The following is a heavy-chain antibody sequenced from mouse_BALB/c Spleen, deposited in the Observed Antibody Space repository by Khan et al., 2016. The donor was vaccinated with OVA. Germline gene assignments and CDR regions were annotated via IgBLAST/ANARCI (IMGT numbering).Heavy chain of an antibody. CDR1: GYAITSDYA. D-gene: IGHD2-14*01. CDR2: ISSTGST. V-gene: IGHV3-2*02. Sequence: EVQLVETGPGLVKPSQSLSLTCTVTGYAITSDYAWNWIRQFPGNKLEWMGYISSTGSTSYNPSLKSRISITRDTSKNQFFLQLKSVTTEDTATYYCARSLYYSYGYVLDCWGRGTSVTVSS. CDR3: ARSLYYSYGYVLDC. J-gene: IGHJ4*01.